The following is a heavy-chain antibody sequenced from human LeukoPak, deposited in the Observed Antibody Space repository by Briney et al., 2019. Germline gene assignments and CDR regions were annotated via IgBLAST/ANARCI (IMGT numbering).Heavy chain of an antibody. Sequence: ASVKVSCKASGYTFTGYYMHWVRQAPGQGLEWMGWINPNGGGTNYAQKFQGRVTMTRDTSISTAYMELSRLRSDDTAVYYCAREGDYYDSSGYWRWFDPWGQGTLVTVSS. V-gene: IGHV1-2*02. D-gene: IGHD3-22*01. CDR3: AREGDYYDSSGYWRWFDP. CDR1: GYTFTGYY. CDR2: INPNGGGT. J-gene: IGHJ5*02.